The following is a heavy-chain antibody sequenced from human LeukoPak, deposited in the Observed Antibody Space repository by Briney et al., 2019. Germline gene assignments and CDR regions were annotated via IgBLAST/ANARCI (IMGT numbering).Heavy chain of an antibody. D-gene: IGHD3-10*01. CDR2: ISSSGSDK. Sequence: GGSLRLSCAASGFTFSDYYMNWVRQAPGKGLEWVSYISSSGSDKYYPDSVKGRFTISRDNAKNSLYLQMNSLRAEDTAVYYCARRTYGAFAIWGQGTKVTVSS. V-gene: IGHV3-11*04. CDR1: GFTFSDYY. CDR3: ARRTYGAFAI. J-gene: IGHJ3*02.